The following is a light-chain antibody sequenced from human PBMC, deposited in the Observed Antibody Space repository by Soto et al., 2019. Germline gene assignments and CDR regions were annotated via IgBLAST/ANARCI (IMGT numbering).Light chain of an antibody. V-gene: IGKV1-39*01. Sequence: DIQMTQSPSSLPASVGDRVTMTCRASESIITSLNWYHQKPGKAPDLLIYAASSLKSGVPSRFSGSGSGTDFTLTITGLQLADFATYYCQQNYSVPITFGQGTRLEIK. CDR1: ESIITS. J-gene: IGKJ5*01. CDR3: QQNYSVPIT. CDR2: AAS.